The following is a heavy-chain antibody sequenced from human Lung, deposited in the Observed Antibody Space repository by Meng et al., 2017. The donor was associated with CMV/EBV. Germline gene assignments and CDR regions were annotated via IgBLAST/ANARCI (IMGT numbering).Heavy chain of an antibody. Sequence: GSLRLXXTVSGGSVSSTNSYWGWLRQPPGKGLEWIGTIYYSGTTHYNPSLKSRVTISVDTSKNQFSLKLNSVTAADTAVYFCARDGYYDFWSGQYKPSNWFDPWGQGTLVTVSS. CDR1: GGSVSSTNSY. V-gene: IGHV4-39*07. J-gene: IGHJ5*02. CDR3: ARDGYYDFWSGQYKPSNWFDP. D-gene: IGHD3-3*01. CDR2: IYYSGTT.